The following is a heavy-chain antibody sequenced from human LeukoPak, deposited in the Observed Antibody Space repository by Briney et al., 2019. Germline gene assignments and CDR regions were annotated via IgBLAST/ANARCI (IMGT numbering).Heavy chain of an antibody. D-gene: IGHD5-12*01. J-gene: IGHJ4*02. V-gene: IGHV3-74*01. CDR2: VNSDGSGT. CDR3: ARESKYSGYPFDY. Sequence: QPGGSLRLSCAASGFTFSNYWMHWGRQAPGKRLVWVARVNSDGSGTTYADSVKGRFTISRDNAKNTLYLQMNSLRAEDTAIYYCARESKYSGYPFDYWGQGTLVTVSS. CDR1: GFTFSNYW.